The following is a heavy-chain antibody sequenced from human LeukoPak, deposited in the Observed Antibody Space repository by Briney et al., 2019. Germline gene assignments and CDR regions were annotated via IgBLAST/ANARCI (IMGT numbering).Heavy chain of an antibody. D-gene: IGHD2-21*01. Sequence: GRSLRLSCAASGFTFSSYGMHWVRQAPGKGLEWVAVISYDGSNKYYADSVKGRFTISRDNSKNTLYLQMNSLRAEDTAVYYCAKGVNGMDVWGQGTTVTVSS. CDR3: AKGVNGMDV. CDR2: ISYDGSNK. V-gene: IGHV3-30*18. CDR1: GFTFSSYG. J-gene: IGHJ6*02.